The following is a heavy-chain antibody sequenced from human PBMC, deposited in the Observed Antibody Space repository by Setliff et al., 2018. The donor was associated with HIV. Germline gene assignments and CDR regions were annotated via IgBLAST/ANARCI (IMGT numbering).Heavy chain of an antibody. CDR3: GGNGYYSIEY. Sequence: PSETLSLTCTISYYSISSGHYWGWIRQSPGKGLEWIGNIYHVGRAFYSPSLESPVSISVDTSKNQFSLRLTSVTAADTAVYYCGGNGYYSIEYLGQGTLVTVSS. D-gene: IGHD3-22*01. J-gene: IGHJ4*02. CDR2: IYHVGRA. CDR1: YYSISSGHY. V-gene: IGHV4-38-2*02.